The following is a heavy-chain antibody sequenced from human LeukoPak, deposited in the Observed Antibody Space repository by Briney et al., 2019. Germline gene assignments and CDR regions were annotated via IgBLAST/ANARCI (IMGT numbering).Heavy chain of an antibody. J-gene: IGHJ3*02. D-gene: IGHD1-26*01. V-gene: IGHV3-23*01. CDR2: ISGSGGST. Sequence: GGSLRLSCAASGFTFSSYAMSWVRQAPGKGLEWVSAISGSGGSTYYADSVKGRFTISRDNSKNTLYLQMNSLRAEDTAVYYCAKGFAPVGAPLKKRINGAFDIWGQGTMVTVSS. CDR1: GFTFSSYA. CDR3: AKGFAPVGAPLKKRINGAFDI.